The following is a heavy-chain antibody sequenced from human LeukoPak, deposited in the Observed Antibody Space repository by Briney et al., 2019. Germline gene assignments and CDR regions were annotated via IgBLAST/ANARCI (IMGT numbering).Heavy chain of an antibody. D-gene: IGHD2-15*01. CDR2: ISSNGGST. CDR1: GFTFSSYA. Sequence: VGSLRLSCSASGFTFSSYAMHWVRQAPGKGLEYVSAISSNGGSTYYADSVKVRFTISRDNSKNTLYLQMSSVRAEDTAVYYCVKDSHFGMACSGGSCSFDYWGQEPVDTVSS. J-gene: IGHJ4*02. V-gene: IGHV3-64D*06. CDR3: VKDSHFGMACSGGSCSFDY.